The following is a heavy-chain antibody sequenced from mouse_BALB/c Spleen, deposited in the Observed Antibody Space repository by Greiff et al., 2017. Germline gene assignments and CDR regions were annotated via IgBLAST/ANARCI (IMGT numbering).Heavy chain of an antibody. V-gene: IGHV4-1*02. J-gene: IGHJ3*01. D-gene: IGHD2-12*01. Sequence: EVKLMESGGGLVQPGGSLKLSCAASGFAFSRYWMSWVRQAPGKGLEWIGEINPDSSTINYTPSLKDKFIISRDNAKNTLYLQMSKVRSEDTALYDCARPERREFAYWGQGTLVTVSA. CDR2: INPDSSTI. CDR3: ARPERREFAY. CDR1: GFAFSRYW.